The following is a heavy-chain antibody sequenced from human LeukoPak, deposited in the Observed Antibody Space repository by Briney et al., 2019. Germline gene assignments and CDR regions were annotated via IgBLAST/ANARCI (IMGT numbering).Heavy chain of an antibody. J-gene: IGHJ3*02. D-gene: IGHD4-17*01. CDR2: ISYIAST. V-gene: IGHV4-59*11. Sequence: SERRSLTRPLSTHSFTTHCWTWVRQPAGKGMGWVGYISYIASTNYNPSLKSRVTISIDTSKNQFSLKLSSVTAADTAVYYCARDLVTVTKGFDIWGQGTMVSVSS. CDR1: THSFTTHC. CDR3: ARDLVTVTKGFDI.